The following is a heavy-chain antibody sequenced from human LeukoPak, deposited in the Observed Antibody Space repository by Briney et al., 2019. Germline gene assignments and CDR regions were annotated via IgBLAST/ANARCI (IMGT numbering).Heavy chain of an antibody. J-gene: IGHJ3*02. D-gene: IGHD2-21*01. V-gene: IGHV4-59*01. CDR3: ARESIGAFDI. Sequence: SETLSLTCTVSGASISSYYWSWFRQPPGKGLEWIGYIYYTGSANYNPSLKSRVTMSVDTSKSQFFLRLSSVTAADTALYYCARESIGAFDIWGQGTMVTVSS. CDR1: GASISSYY. CDR2: IYYTGSA.